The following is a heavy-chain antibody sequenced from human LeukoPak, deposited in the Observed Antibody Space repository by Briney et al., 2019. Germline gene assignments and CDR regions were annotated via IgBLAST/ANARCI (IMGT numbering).Heavy chain of an antibody. J-gene: IGHJ4*02. CDR1: GGSISSYY. V-gene: IGHV4-39*07. Sequence: SETLSLTCTVSGGSISSYYWGWIRQPPGKGLEWIGSIYYSGSTYYNPSLKSRVTISVDTSKNQFSLKLSSVTAADTAVYYCARFVVGATTVFDYWGQGTLVTVSS. CDR2: IYYSGST. CDR3: ARFVVGATTVFDY. D-gene: IGHD1-26*01.